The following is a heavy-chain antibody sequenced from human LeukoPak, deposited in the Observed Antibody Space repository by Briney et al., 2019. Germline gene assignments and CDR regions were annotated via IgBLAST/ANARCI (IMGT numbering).Heavy chain of an antibody. CDR1: GYTLTELS. Sequence: ASVKVSCKVSGYTLTELSMHWVRQAPGKGREWMGGFDPEDGETIYAQKFQGRVTMTEDTSTDTAYMELSSLRSEDTAVYYCASLKEAAAGPFDYWGQGTLVTVSS. CDR3: ASLKEAAAGPFDY. CDR2: FDPEDGET. D-gene: IGHD6-13*01. V-gene: IGHV1-24*01. J-gene: IGHJ4*02.